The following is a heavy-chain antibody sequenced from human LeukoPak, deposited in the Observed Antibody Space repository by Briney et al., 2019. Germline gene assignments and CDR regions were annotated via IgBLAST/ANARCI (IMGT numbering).Heavy chain of an antibody. CDR3: ARATFGVAPTLNNRFDP. CDR1: GGSISSYY. CDR2: IYTSGST. J-gene: IGHJ5*02. Sequence: SETLSLTCTVSGGSISSYYWSWIRQPAGKGLEWIGRIYTSGSTNYNPSLKSRVTMSVDTSKNRFSLKLSSVTAADTAVYYCARATFGVAPTLNNRFDPWGQGTLVTVSS. V-gene: IGHV4-4*07. D-gene: IGHD3-3*01.